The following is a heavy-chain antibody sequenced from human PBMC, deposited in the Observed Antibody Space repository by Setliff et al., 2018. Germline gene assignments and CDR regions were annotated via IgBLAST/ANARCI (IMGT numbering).Heavy chain of an antibody. J-gene: IGHJ5*02. Sequence: SETLSLTCTVSGGSISSGGYYWSWIRQHPGKGLEWIGYIYYSGSTYYNPSLKSRVTISVDTSKNQFSLKLSSVTAADAATYYCARAGPTVTFFRVLVISWWDPWGQGSLVTVSS. D-gene: IGHD3-3*01. V-gene: IGHV4-31*03. CDR1: GGSISSGGYY. CDR2: IYYSGST. CDR3: ARAGPTVTFFRVLVISWWDP.